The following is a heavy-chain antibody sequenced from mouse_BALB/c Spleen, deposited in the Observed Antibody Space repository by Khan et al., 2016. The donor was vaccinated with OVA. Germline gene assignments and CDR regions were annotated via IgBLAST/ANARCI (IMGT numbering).Heavy chain of an antibody. J-gene: IGHJ3*01. Sequence: QVQLQQSGAELVKPGASVKLSCKTSGYTFTSYWIQWVKQRPGQGLGWIGQIFPGTGTTYYNEIFKGKATLTVDTSANTAYMQLSSLTSEDSAVYFCARGYFGNYDFVYWGQGTLVTVSP. V-gene: IGHV1S132*01. CDR1: GYTFTSYW. CDR3: ARGYFGNYDFVY. D-gene: IGHD2-1*01. CDR2: IFPGTGTT.